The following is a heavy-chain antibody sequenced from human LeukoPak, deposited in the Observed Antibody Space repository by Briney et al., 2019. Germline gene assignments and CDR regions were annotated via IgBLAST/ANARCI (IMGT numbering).Heavy chain of an antibody. CDR1: GGSISSSSYY. CDR2: ISYSGST. V-gene: IGHV4-61*03. Sequence: SETLSLTCTVSGGSISSSSYYWNWVRQSPRKGLEWIGSISYSGSTNYNPSLKSRVTISIDTSKNRFSLKVSSVIATDTAMYYCARGGSRSYTSSTLDYWGQGTLVTVSS. D-gene: IGHD6-6*01. CDR3: ARGGSRSYTSSTLDY. J-gene: IGHJ4*02.